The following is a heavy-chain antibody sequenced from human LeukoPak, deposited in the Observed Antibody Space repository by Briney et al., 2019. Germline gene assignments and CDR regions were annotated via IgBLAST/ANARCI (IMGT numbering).Heavy chain of an antibody. CDR1: GFTFSSYE. J-gene: IGHJ5*02. CDR3: ARGAAGGMYNWFDP. Sequence: GGSLRLSCAASGFTFSSYEMNWVRQAPGKGLEWVSYMSSRGSIIFYADFVKGRFTISRDNAKNSLYLQMDSLRVEDTAVYYCARGAAGGMYNWFDPWGQGTLVTVSS. V-gene: IGHV3-48*03. CDR2: MSSRGSII. D-gene: IGHD6-13*01.